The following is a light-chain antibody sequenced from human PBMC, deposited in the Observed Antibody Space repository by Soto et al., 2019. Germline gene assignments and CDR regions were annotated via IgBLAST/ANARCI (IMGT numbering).Light chain of an antibody. CDR1: SSDVGGYNY. J-gene: IGLJ3*02. CDR2: DVS. V-gene: IGLV2-11*01. CDR3: CSYAGSYTFGV. Sequence: QSALTQPASVSGSPRQSITISCTGTSSDVGGYNYVSWYQQHPGKAPKLMIYDVSKRPSGVPDRFSGSKSGNTASLTISGLQAEDEADYYCCSYAGSYTFGVFGGGTKLTVL.